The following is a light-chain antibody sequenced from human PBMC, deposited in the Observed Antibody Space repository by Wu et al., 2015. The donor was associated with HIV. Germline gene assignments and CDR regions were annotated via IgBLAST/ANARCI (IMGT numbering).Light chain of an antibody. CDR1: QSINDN. CDR2: DAS. CDR3: QQYNNWPPSGT. J-gene: IGKJ1*01. Sequence: EVEMTQSPATLSVSPGERATLSCRPSQSINDNLAWYQQKPGQAPRLLIYDASTRAIGIPARFTGSGSGTEFTLTISSMQSEDFAVYYCQQYNNWPPSGTFGQGTKVDIK. V-gene: IGKV3-15*01.